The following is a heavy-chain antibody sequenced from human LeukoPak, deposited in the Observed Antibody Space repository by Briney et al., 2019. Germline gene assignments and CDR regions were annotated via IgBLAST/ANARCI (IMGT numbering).Heavy chain of an antibody. V-gene: IGHV4-38-2*02. CDR1: GYSISSGYY. J-gene: IGHJ4*02. D-gene: IGHD5-18*01. CDR2: IYHSGST. Sequence: SETLSLTCTVSGYSISSGYYWGWIRQPPGKGLEWIGSIYHSGSTYYSPSLKGRVTISGDTSKNQFSLKLSSVTAADTAVYYCARLYSGYAPYWGQGTLDTVSS. CDR3: ARLYSGYAPY.